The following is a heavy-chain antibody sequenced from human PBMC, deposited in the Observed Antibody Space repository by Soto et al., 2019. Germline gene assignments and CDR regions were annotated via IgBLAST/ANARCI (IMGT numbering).Heavy chain of an antibody. V-gene: IGHV3-15*01. D-gene: IGHD6-25*01. J-gene: IGHJ6*03. Sequence: GGSLRLSCAASGFTFSNAWMSWVRQAPGKGLEWVGRIKSKTDGGTTDYAAPVKGRFTISRDDSKNTLYLQMNSLKTEDTAVYYCTPDLSKIAADYYYYYMDVWGKGTTVTVSS. CDR3: TPDLSKIAADYYYYYMDV. CDR1: GFTFSNAW. CDR2: IKSKTDGGTT.